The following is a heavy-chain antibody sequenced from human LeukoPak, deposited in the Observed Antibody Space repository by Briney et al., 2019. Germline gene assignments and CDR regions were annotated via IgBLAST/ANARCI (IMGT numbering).Heavy chain of an antibody. CDR1: GFSFSAYG. J-gene: IGHJ4*02. D-gene: IGHD3-10*01. CDR3: ARGFGTGSPYFDY. Sequence: GGSLRLSCAASGFSFSAYGMPWVRQAPGEGLEWVALIRYDGSNKFCADSVKGRFTISRNNSKNTVYLQMNSLRAEDTAVYYCARGFGTGSPYFDYTGQGTLVTVSS. V-gene: IGHV3-30*02. CDR2: IRYDGSNK.